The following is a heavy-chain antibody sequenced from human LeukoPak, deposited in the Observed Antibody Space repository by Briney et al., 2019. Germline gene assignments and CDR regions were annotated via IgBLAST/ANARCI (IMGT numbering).Heavy chain of an antibody. V-gene: IGHV3-7*01. D-gene: IGHD3-9*01. Sequence: GGSLRLSCVASGMTFSSYWMSWVRQAPGKGLEWVANIKQDGSDKNYVDSVKGRFTISRDNAKNSLYLQMSSLRAEDTAVYYCAGSILTGYPNFDYWGQGTLVTVSS. J-gene: IGHJ4*02. CDR3: AGSILTGYPNFDY. CDR1: GMTFSSYW. CDR2: IKQDGSDK.